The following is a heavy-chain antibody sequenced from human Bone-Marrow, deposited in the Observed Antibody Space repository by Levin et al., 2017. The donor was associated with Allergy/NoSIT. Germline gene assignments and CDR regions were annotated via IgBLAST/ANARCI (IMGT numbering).Heavy chain of an antibody. V-gene: IGHV3-48*01. CDR3: ARDLPSGYCLDC. J-gene: IGHJ4*02. D-gene: IGHD3-22*01. CDR2: INGNSDAI. CDR1: GFTFSTYS. Sequence: GGSLRLSCAASGFTFSTYSMNWVRQAPGKGLEWLSYINGNSDAIYYADSVKGRFTISRDNGKNSLYLQMHSLRAEDTAVYYCARDLPSGYCLDCWGQGTLVTVPS.